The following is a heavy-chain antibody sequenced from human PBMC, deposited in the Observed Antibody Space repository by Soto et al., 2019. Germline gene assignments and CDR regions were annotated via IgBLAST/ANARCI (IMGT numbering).Heavy chain of an antibody. V-gene: IGHV3-23*01. D-gene: IGHD3-10*01. CDR1: GFTFSSYA. Sequence: EVQLLESGGGLVQPGGSLRLSCAASGFTFSSYAMSWVRQAPGKGLEWVSAISGSGGSTYYADSVNGRCTISSDNSNNTLYLQMNSLRAEDTAVYYCAKERLTMVRGARRPQDYWGQGNLVTVSS. CDR2: ISGSGGST. CDR3: AKERLTMVRGARRPQDY. J-gene: IGHJ4*02.